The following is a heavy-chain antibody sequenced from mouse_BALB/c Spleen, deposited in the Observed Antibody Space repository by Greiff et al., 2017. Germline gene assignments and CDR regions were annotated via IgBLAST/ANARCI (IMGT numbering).Heavy chain of an antibody. V-gene: IGHV3-2*02. CDR1: GYSITSDYA. D-gene: IGHD4-1*01. J-gene: IGHJ3*01. Sequence: EVKLQESGPGLVKPSQSLSLTCTVTGYSITSDYAWNWIRQFPGNKLEWMGYISYSGSTSYNPSLKSRISITRDTSKNQFFLQLNSVTTEDTATYYCARENWDAFAYWGQGTLVTVSA. CDR2: ISYSGST. CDR3: ARENWDAFAY.